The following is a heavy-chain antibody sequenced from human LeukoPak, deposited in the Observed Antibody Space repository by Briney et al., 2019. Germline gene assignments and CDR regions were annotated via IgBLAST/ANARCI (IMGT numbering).Heavy chain of an antibody. CDR2: IYYSGST. D-gene: IGHD1-26*01. CDR1: GGSINNYY. CDR3: ARIGILGPFDY. V-gene: IGHV4-59*01. J-gene: IGHJ4*02. Sequence: SETLSLTCTVSGGSINNYYWSWIRQPPGEGLEWIGCIYYSGSTNYNPSLKSRVTISVDTSKNQFTLKLSSVTAADTAVYYCARIGILGPFDYWGQGTLVTVSS.